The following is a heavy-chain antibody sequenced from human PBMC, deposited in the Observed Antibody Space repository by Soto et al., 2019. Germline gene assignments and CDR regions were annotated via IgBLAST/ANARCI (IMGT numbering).Heavy chain of an antibody. CDR3: ARAVLPATAPFGY. CDR1: GGSISNYY. D-gene: IGHD2-2*01. J-gene: IGHJ4*02. V-gene: IGHV4-59*01. Sequence: QVQLQESGPRLVKPSETLSLTCIVSGGSISNYYWSWIRQPPGKGLEWIGYIYYSGSTNYNPSLQSRVPXSXDPXKNQFSLTLSSVTAADPAVYSWARAVLPATAPFGYWGQGTLVTVSS. CDR2: IYYSGST.